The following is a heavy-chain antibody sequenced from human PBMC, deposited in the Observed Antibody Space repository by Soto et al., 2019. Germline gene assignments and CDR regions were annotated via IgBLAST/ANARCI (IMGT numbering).Heavy chain of an antibody. CDR2: IYYSGST. J-gene: IGHJ6*02. CDR3: FRFFAWLTPSYYYYGMDV. D-gene: IGHD3-9*01. Sequence: PSETLSLTCTVSGGSISSSSYYWGWIRQPPGKGLEWIGSIYYSGSTYYNPSLKSRVTISVDTSKNQFSLKLSSVTAADTDVYSFFRFFAWLTPSYYYYGMDVWGQGTTVTVPS. V-gene: IGHV4-39*01. CDR1: GGSISSSSYY.